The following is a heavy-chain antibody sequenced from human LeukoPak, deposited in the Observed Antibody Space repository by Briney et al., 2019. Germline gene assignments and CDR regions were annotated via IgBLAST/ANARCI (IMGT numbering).Heavy chain of an antibody. CDR2: IYYSGST. V-gene: IGHV4-61*08. J-gene: IGHJ6*02. D-gene: IGHD6-19*01. Sequence: PSETLSLTCTVSGGSVNSGDSFWSWIRQPPGKGLEWIGNIYYSGSTNYNPSLQSRVTVSIDTSKNQFSLKVRSVTPAGTAVYYCARKLGIAVGDYYYYGLDVWGQGTTVTVSS. CDR3: ARKLGIAVGDYYYYGLDV. CDR1: GGSVNSGDSF.